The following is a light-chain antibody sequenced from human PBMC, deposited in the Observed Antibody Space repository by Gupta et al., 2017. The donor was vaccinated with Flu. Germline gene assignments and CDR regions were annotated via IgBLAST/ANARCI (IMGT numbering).Light chain of an antibody. CDR3: SSHAGRVTWV. CDR1: SNDVGGSNR. J-gene: IGLJ1*01. CDR2: YVT. Sequence: QSAPTQPRSVSGSPGQSVTSSCTGSSNDVGGSNRVSCYQQRPGKAPKLILYYVTERPSAVPDRFSGSKSGNTASLTISGLQADDEADYYCSSHAGRVTWVFGTGTTVTVL. V-gene: IGLV2-11*01.